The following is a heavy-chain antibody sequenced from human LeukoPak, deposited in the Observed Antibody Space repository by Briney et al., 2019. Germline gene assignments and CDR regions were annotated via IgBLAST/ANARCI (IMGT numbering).Heavy chain of an antibody. CDR1: GFSLSNYN. CDR3: AKDRRSLLWFGELSHLDFDY. V-gene: IGHV3-30*02. D-gene: IGHD3-10*01. J-gene: IGHJ4*02. Sequence: GGSLRLSCAASGFSLSNYNMHWVRQAPGKGLEWVAFIRNDGSNKYYADSVKGRFTISRDNSKNTLYLQMNSLRAEDTAVYYCAKDRRSLLWFGELSHLDFDYWGQGTLVTVSS. CDR2: IRNDGSNK.